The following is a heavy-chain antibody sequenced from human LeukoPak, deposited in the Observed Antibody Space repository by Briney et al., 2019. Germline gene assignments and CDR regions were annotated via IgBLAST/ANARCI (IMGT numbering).Heavy chain of an antibody. J-gene: IGHJ4*02. V-gene: IGHV3-30*01. CDR3: ARHLLLWFGALFSFDY. CDR1: GFTFSSYA. D-gene: IGHD3-10*01. Sequence: SGGSLRLSCAASGFTFSSYAMHWVRQAPGKGLEWVAVISYDGSNKYYADSVKGRFTTSRDNSNTTLYLQMNSLRAEDTAVYYCARHLLLWFGALFSFDYWGQGTLVAVSS. CDR2: ISYDGSNK.